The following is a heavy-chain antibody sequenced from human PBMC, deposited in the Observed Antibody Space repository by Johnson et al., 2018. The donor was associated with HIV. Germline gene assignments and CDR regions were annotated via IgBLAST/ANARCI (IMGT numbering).Heavy chain of an antibody. CDR3: AREVRRWLQFDAFDI. J-gene: IGHJ3*02. V-gene: IGHV3-7*04. Sequence: VQLVESGGGLVQPGGSLRLSCAASGFTFSSYWMSWVRQAPGKGLEWVANIKQDGSEKYYVDSVKGRFTISRDNAKNSLYLQMNSLRAEYTAVYYCAREVRRWLQFDAFDIWGQGTMVTVSS. D-gene: IGHD5-24*01. CDR1: GFTFSSYW. CDR2: IKQDGSEK.